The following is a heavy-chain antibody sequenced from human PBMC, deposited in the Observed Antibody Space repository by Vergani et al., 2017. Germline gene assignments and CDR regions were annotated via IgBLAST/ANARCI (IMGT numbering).Heavy chain of an antibody. Sequence: QMQLQESGPGLVKASETLSLTCTVSGDSIISRSYYWGWIRQPPGKGLEWIGSIYNSGNGDSSSSLKSRVTLSADTSKNQFSLRLTSVTAADTAVYYCASGKYYSDSTSQFRGRYFDVWGGGTLVTVPS. J-gene: IGHJ2*01. CDR1: GDSIISRSYY. V-gene: IGHV4-39*01. CDR2: IYNSGNG. CDR3: ASGKYYSDSTSQFRGRYFDV. D-gene: IGHD3-16*01.